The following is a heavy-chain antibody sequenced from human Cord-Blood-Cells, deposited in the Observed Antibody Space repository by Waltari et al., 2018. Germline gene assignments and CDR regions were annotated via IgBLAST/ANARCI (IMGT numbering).Heavy chain of an antibody. Sequence: QVQLQESGPGLVKPSETLSLTCTVSGGSISSHYWSWIRQPPGKGLEWIGYIYYSGSTNDNPALKSRVTISVDTSKNQCSLKLSAVTAADTAEYYCARGSSGSYYAFDIWGQGTMVTVSS. J-gene: IGHJ3*02. CDR2: IYYSGST. CDR1: GGSISSHY. V-gene: IGHV4-59*11. D-gene: IGHD1-26*01. CDR3: ARGSSGSYYAFDI.